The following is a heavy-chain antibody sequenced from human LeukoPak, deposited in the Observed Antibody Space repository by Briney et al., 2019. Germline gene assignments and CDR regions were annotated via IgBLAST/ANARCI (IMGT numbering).Heavy chain of an antibody. D-gene: IGHD2-21*02. J-gene: IGHJ4*02. CDR3: AKDRLLNCRGDCYIFDY. V-gene: IGHV3-23*01. Sequence: GGSLRLSCVASGFTLRSYVMNWVRQTPGKGLEWVASISGSGDSTFYADSVKGRFSISRDNSKNTLYLQVNGLRTEDTAVYYCAKDRLLNCRGDCYIFDYWGQGTVVTVSS. CDR2: ISGSGDST. CDR1: GFTLRSYV.